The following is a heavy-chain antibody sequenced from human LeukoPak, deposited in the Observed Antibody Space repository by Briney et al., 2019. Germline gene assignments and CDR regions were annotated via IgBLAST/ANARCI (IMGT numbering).Heavy chain of an antibody. CDR2: INSRSSAI. V-gene: IGHV3-48*04. CDR3: VRGVGHFDFWSGYSR. Sequence: GGSLRLSCAASGFTFSTYSMSWVRQAPGKGLEWVSDINSRSSAIYYADSVKGRFTISRDNAKNSLYLQMNSLRAEDTAVYYCVRGVGHFDFWSGYSRWGQGTLVTVSS. D-gene: IGHD3-3*01. CDR1: GFTFSTYS. J-gene: IGHJ4*02.